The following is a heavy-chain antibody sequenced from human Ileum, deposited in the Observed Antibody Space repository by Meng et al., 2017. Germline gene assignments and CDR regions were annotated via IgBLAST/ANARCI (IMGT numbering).Heavy chain of an antibody. D-gene: IGHD3-10*01. CDR3: ARFYGSGTFEVHDY. CDR2: IHYSGSR. Sequence: QGLLRGPGPGLVSPSETLSLTCNVSGGAVSSASYYWSWIRQPPGKGLELIGLIHYSGSRNYNPSLKSRVTMSVDTSKNQVSLRLTSVTAADTAVYYCARFYGSGTFEVHDYWGQGTLVTVSS. V-gene: IGHV4-61*01. CDR1: GGAVSSASYY. J-gene: IGHJ4*02.